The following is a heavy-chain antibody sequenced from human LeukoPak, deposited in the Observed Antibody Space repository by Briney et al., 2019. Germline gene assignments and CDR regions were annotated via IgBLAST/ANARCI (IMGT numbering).Heavy chain of an antibody. CDR3: ARDDCSTTPCYAY. V-gene: IGHV3-33*01. CDR2: IWYDGSKT. Sequence: PGGSLRLSCTTSGFTFTNYGINWVRLAPGKGLEWVAAIWYDGSKTSYTDSVKGRFTVSRDISKNAVYLQMNGLKAEDTAVYYCARDDCSTTPCYAYWGQGTLVTVSS. D-gene: IGHD2-2*01. CDR1: GFTFTNYG. J-gene: IGHJ4*02.